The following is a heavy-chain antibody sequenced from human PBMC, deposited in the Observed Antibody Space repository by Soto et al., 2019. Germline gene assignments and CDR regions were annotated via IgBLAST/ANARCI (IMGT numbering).Heavy chain of an antibody. Sequence: QVQLQESGPGLVKPSQTLSLTCTVSGGSISSGGYYWSWIRQHPGKGLEWIGYIYYSGSTYYNPSPRIRVTIPVDTSKTQFSLKLSSVTAADTAVYYCARSRTVTARVYFDYWGQGTLVTVSS. CDR1: GGSISSGGYY. CDR3: ARSRTVTARVYFDY. D-gene: IGHD2-21*02. J-gene: IGHJ4*02. CDR2: IYYSGST. V-gene: IGHV4-31*03.